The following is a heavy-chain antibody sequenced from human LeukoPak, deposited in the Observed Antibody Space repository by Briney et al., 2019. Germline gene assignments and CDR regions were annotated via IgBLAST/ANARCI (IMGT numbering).Heavy chain of an antibody. Sequence: GASVKVSCKASGGTFSSYAISWVRQAPGQGLEWMGGIIPIFGTANYAQKFQGRVTITADESTSTAYMELSSLRSEDTAVYYCARDHSIAAAGTVWFDPWGQGTLVTVSS. J-gene: IGHJ5*02. CDR1: GGTFSSYA. CDR2: IIPIFGTA. V-gene: IGHV1-69*13. D-gene: IGHD6-13*01. CDR3: ARDHSIAAAGTVWFDP.